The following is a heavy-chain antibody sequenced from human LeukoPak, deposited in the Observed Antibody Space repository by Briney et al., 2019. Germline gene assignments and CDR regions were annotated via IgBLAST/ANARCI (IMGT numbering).Heavy chain of an antibody. J-gene: IGHJ6*02. D-gene: IGHD3-10*01. CDR2: IYTSGST. V-gene: IGHV4-4*07. CDR1: GGSISSYY. CDR3: ARDWGFGGHSGMDV. Sequence: KSSETLSLTCTVSGGSISSYYWSWIRQPAGKGLEWIGRIYTSGSTNYNPSLKSRVTMSVDTSKNQFSLKLSSVTAADTAVYYCARDWGFGGHSGMDVWGQGTTVTVSS.